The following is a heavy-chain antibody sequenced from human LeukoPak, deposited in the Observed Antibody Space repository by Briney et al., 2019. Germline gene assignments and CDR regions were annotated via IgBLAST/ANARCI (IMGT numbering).Heavy chain of an antibody. CDR1: GGSISSYY. CDR2: IYYSGST. Sequence: PSETLSLTCTVSGGSISSYYWSWIRQPPGKGLEWIGCIYYSGSTNYNPSLKSRVTISVDTSKNLFSLKLSSVTAADTAAYYCARHGSYYDFWSGYSNDAFDVWGQGTMVTVSS. V-gene: IGHV4-59*08. J-gene: IGHJ3*01. D-gene: IGHD3-3*01. CDR3: ARHGSYYDFWSGYSNDAFDV.